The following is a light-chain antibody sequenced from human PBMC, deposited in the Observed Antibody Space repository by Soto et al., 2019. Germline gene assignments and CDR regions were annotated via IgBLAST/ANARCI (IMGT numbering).Light chain of an antibody. CDR1: YGIINY. J-gene: IGKJ1*01. CDR2: ATS. Sequence: DIHLTQSPSSLSASVGDRVTITCRASYGIINYLVWYQYKPGTFPKLLIYATSTLQSGVPSRFSGSGSGTDFTLTISRLQPEDVATYYCQKYNSALTWTFGQGTKVDIK. V-gene: IGKV1-27*01. CDR3: QKYNSALTWT.